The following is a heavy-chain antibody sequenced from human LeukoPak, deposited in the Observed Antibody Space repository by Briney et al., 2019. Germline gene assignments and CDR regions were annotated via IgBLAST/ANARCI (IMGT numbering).Heavy chain of an antibody. J-gene: IGHJ4*02. D-gene: IGHD5-18*01. Sequence: GGSLRLSCAASGFVFGSWAMNWVRQAPGKGLEWVSYISSSGTTIYYADSVKGRFTISRDNGKNSLHLQMNSLRAGDTGVYYCARGGRYGYLENYFDYWGQGALVTVSS. CDR1: GFVFGSWA. CDR3: ARGGRYGYLENYFDY. CDR2: ISSSGTTI. V-gene: IGHV3-48*04.